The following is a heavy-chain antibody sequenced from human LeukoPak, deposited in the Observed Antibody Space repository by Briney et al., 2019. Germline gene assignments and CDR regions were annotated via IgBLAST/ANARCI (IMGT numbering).Heavy chain of an antibody. J-gene: IGHJ6*03. Sequence: GGSLRLSCAASGFTFSSYSMNWVRQAPGKGLEWVSSISSSSSYIYYADSAKGRFTISRDNAKNSLYLQMNSLRAEDTALYYCAKGREYFYYYYMDVWGKGTTVTVSS. CDR3: AKGREYFYYYYMDV. V-gene: IGHV3-21*04. CDR1: GFTFSSYS. D-gene: IGHD2/OR15-2a*01. CDR2: ISSSSSYI.